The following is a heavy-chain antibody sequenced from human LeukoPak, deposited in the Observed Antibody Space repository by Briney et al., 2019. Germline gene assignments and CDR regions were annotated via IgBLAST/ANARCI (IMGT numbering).Heavy chain of an antibody. J-gene: IGHJ4*02. V-gene: IGHV4-59*01. CDR1: GGSITGYY. CDR2: IYYTGGT. CDR3: LRYSSSWRFAFDS. Sequence: PSETLSLTCTVSGGSITGYYWSWIRQPPGKGLEWIGQIYYTGGTSYNPSLKSRVTISVDTSKNQFSLKLSSVTAADTAMYYCLRYSSSWRFAFDSWGRGTLVTVSS. D-gene: IGHD6-13*01.